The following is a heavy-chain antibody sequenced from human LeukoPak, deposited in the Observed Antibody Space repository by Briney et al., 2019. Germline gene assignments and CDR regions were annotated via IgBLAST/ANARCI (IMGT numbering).Heavy chain of an antibody. D-gene: IGHD2-2*02. CDR2: ISGSGGST. Sequence: GGSLRLSCAASGFTFSSHAMSWVRQAPGKGLEWVSAISGSGGSTYYADSVKGRFTISRDNSKNTLYLQMNSLRAEDTAVYYCAKDRAPSVAGIGIVPAAIFDYWGQGTLVTVSS. CDR3: AKDRAPSVAGIGIVPAAIFDY. CDR1: GFTFSSHA. J-gene: IGHJ4*02. V-gene: IGHV3-23*01.